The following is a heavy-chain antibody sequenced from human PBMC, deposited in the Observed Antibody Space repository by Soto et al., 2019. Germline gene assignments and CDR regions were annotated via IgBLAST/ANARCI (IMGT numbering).Heavy chain of an antibody. V-gene: IGHV5-51*01. CDR1: GYSFTSYW. CDR2: IYPGDSDT. CDR3: ARQEYEYSSSSLYGMDV. J-gene: IGHJ6*02. Sequence: GESLKISCNGSGYSFTSYWIGWVLQMPGKGLEWMGIIYPGDSDTRYSPSFQGQVTISADKSISTAYLQWSSLKASDTAMYYCARQEYEYSSSSLYGMDVWGQGTTVTVSS. D-gene: IGHD6-6*01.